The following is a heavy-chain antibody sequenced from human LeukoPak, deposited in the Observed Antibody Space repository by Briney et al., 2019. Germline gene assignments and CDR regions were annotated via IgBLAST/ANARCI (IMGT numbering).Heavy chain of an antibody. J-gene: IGHJ4*02. CDR3: TTISAWEYFDY. V-gene: IGHV3-15*07. CDR2: IKSKSDGETR. D-gene: IGHD1-26*01. CDR1: GFSFNHAW. Sequence: GGSLRLSCAASGFSFNHAWMNWVRQAPGKGLEWVGRIKSKSDGETRDYGAPVKGRFTISRDDSKDTLYLQMNSLKTEDTAVYYCTTISAWEYFDYWGQGTVVTVSS.